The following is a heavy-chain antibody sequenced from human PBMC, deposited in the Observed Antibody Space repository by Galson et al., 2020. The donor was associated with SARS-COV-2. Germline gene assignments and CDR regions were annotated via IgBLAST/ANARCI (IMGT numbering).Heavy chain of an antibody. J-gene: IGHJ3*02. CDR2: IITIFGTA. CDR3: ARARSYGYWENAFDI. CDR1: GGTFSSYA. D-gene: IGHD3-16*01. V-gene: IGHV1-69*05. Sequence: ASVKVSCKASGGTFSSYAISWVRQAPGQGLEWMGGIITIFGTANYAQKFQGRVTITTDESTSTAYMELSSLRSEDTAVYYCARARSYGYWENAFDIWGQGTMVTVSS.